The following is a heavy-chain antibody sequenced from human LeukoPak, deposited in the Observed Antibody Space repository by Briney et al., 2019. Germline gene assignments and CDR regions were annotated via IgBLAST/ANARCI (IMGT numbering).Heavy chain of an antibody. J-gene: IGHJ4*02. CDR1: GFTFSTYW. V-gene: IGHV3-74*01. Sequence: GGSLRLSCVVSGFTFSTYWMYWARQAPGKGLVWVSRINTDGSTTNYADSVKGRFTISRDNTKNTLYLQMNTLRAEDTAVYYCVAAGTFDYWGQGALVTVSS. CDR2: INTDGSTT. CDR3: VAAGTFDY. D-gene: IGHD6-13*01.